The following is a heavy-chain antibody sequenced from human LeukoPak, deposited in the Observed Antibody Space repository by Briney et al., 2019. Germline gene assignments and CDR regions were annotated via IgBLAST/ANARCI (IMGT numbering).Heavy chain of an antibody. CDR1: GGSFSGYY. CDR3: ARHAIGELKTYYYYYYMDV. D-gene: IGHD3-10*01. V-gene: IGHV4-34*01. CDR2: INHSGST. J-gene: IGHJ6*03. Sequence: PSETLSLTCAVYGGSFSGYYWSWIRQPPGKGLEWIGEINHSGSTNYNPSLKSRVTISVDTSKNQFSLKLSSVTAADTAVYYCARHAIGELKTYYYYYYMDVWGKGTTVTISS.